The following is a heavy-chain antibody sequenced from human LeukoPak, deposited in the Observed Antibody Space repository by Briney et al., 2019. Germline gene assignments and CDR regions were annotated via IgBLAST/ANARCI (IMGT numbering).Heavy chain of an antibody. Sequence: GGSLRLSCAASGFTFDDYAMHWVRQAPGKGLEWVSLISGDGGSTYYADSVKGRFTISRDNSKNSLYLQMNSLRTEDTALYYCAKDTMDTAMVNPGMCDYWGQGTLVTVPS. D-gene: IGHD5-18*01. CDR2: ISGDGGST. J-gene: IGHJ4*02. CDR1: GFTFDDYA. V-gene: IGHV3-43*02. CDR3: AKDTMDTAMVNPGMCDY.